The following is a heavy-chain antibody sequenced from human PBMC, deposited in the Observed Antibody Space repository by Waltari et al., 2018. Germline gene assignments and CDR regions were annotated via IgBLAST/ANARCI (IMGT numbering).Heavy chain of an antibody. Sequence: QLQLLLSGPTLVKPSETLSLTCTVSGDSISQSNYYWGWIRQTPGKGLEWIGNIYYRGNTYYNPSLKSRVTISIDTSKSQFFLELRSVTAADAGVYFCARLYEFPTYFDFWGHGSLVTVSS. V-gene: IGHV4-39*01. J-gene: IGHJ4*01. CDR3: ARLYEFPTYFDF. CDR1: GDSISQSNYY. CDR2: IYYRGNT. D-gene: IGHD3-3*01.